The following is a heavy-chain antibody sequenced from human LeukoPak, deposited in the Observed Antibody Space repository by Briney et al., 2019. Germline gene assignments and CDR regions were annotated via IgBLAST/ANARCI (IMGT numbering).Heavy chain of an antibody. J-gene: IGHJ4*02. D-gene: IGHD1-26*01. V-gene: IGHV1-69*06. Sequence: SVKVSCKASGGTFSNYAFSWVRQAPGQGLEWMGGIIPIFGTANYAQKFQGRVTITADKSTSTAYMELRSLRSDDTAVYYCARDLRASGSYLDYLDYWGQGTLVTVSS. CDR2: IIPIFGTA. CDR1: GGTFSNYA. CDR3: ARDLRASGSYLDYLDY.